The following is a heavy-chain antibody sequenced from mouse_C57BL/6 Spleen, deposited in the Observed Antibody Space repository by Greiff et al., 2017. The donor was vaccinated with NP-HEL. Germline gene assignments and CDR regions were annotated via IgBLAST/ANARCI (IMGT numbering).Heavy chain of an antibody. CDR2: ISSGSSTI. D-gene: IGHD2-3*01. V-gene: IGHV5-17*01. CDR3: ARNIYDGYLYAMDY. J-gene: IGHJ4*01. CDR1: GFTFSDYG. Sequence: EVKVVESGGGLVKPGGSLKLSCAASGFTFSDYGMHWVRQAPEKGLEWVAYISSGSSTIYYADTVKGRFTISRDNAKNTLFLQMTSLRSEDTAMYYCARNIYDGYLYAMDYWGQGTSVTVSS.